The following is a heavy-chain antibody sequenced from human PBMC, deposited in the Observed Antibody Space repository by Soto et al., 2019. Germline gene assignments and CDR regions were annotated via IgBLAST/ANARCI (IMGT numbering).Heavy chain of an antibody. V-gene: IGHV3-13*01. CDR2: IIGTAGNT. CDR1: GFTFSSYA. CDR3: ARATYDSSGYYPGYYYYYGMDV. Sequence: GGSLRLSCAASGFTFSSYAMSWVRQAPGEGLEWVSGIIGTAGNTYYPGSVKGRFTISRENAKNSLYLQMNSLRAGDTAVYYCARATYDSSGYYPGYYYYYGMDVWGQGTTVTVSS. J-gene: IGHJ6*02. D-gene: IGHD3-22*01.